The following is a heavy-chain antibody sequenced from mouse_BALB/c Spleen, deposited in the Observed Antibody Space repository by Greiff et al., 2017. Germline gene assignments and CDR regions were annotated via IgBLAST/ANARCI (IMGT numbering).Heavy chain of an antibody. D-gene: IGHD2-4*01. CDR3: ARGRDYDYDGGYAMDY. Sequence: VQLKESGGGLVKPGGSLKLSCAASGFTFSSYAMSWVRQTPEKRLEWVASISSGGSTYYPDSVKGRFTISRDNARNILYLQMSSLRSEDTAMYYCARGRDYDYDGGYAMDYWGQGTSVTVSS. V-gene: IGHV5-6-5*01. CDR2: ISSGGST. CDR1: GFTFSSYA. J-gene: IGHJ4*01.